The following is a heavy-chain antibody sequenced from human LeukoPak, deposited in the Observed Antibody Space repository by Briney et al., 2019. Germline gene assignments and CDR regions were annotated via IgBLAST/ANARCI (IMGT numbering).Heavy chain of an antibody. Sequence: GGSLRLSCAASGFTFSSYGMHWVRQAPGKGLEWVAVISYDGSDKHYADSVKGRFTISRDNSKNTLYLQMNSLRAEDTAVYYCAKDGDLGGDCFDYWGQGTLVTVSS. J-gene: IGHJ4*02. CDR1: GFTFSSYG. CDR3: AKDGDLGGDCFDY. D-gene: IGHD2-21*02. V-gene: IGHV3-30*18. CDR2: ISYDGSDK.